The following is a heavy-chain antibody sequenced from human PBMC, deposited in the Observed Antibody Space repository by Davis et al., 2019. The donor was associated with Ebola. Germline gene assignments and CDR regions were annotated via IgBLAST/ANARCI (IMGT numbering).Heavy chain of an antibody. Sequence: ALVKVSCKASGYTFTSYAMHWVRQAPGQRLEWMGWINTNTGNPTYAQGFTGRFVFSLDTSVSTAYLQISSLKASDTAMYYCARQVVVAATGFDYWGQGTLVTVSS. CDR3: ARQVVVAATGFDY. D-gene: IGHD2-15*01. CDR2: INTNTGNP. CDR1: GYTFTSYA. V-gene: IGHV7-4-1*02. J-gene: IGHJ4*02.